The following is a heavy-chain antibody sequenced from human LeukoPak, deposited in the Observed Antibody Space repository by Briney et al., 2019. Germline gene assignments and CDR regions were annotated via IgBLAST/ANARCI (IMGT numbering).Heavy chain of an antibody. CDR3: ARRYSSSWYSETDY. CDR2: IYYSGST. CDR1: GGSISSSSYY. D-gene: IGHD6-13*01. V-gene: IGHV4-39*01. Sequence: TSETLSLTGTVSGGSISSSSYYWRWIRQPPGKGLVWIGSIYYSGSTSYNPSLKSRVTISVDTSKNQFSLKLSSVTAADTAVYYCARRYSSSWYSETDYWGQGTLVTVSS. J-gene: IGHJ4*02.